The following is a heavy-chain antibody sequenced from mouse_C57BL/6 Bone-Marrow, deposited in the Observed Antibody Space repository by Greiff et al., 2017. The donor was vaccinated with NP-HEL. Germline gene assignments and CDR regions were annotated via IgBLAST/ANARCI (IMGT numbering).Heavy chain of an antibody. D-gene: IGHD1-1*01. Sequence: QVQLKQPGAELVMPGASVKLSCKASGYTFTSYWMHWVKQRPGQGLEWIGEIDPSDSYTNYNQKFKGKSTLTVDKSSSTAYMQLSSLTSEDSAVYYCARMRSSPYYYAMDYWGQGTSVTVSS. CDR1: GYTFTSYW. V-gene: IGHV1-69*01. J-gene: IGHJ4*01. CDR3: ARMRSSPYYYAMDY. CDR2: IDPSDSYT.